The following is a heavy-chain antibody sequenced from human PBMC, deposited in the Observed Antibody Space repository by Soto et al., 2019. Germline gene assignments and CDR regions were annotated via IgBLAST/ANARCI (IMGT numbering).Heavy chain of an antibody. Sequence: QVQLQESGPGLVKPSETLSLTCTVSGGSITSFFWIWIRQPPGKGLEWIAYISSSGSTKYNPSLKSRVTISLDTSKNQFSLRSISVTAADTAVYYCARLAPRDGDPKTVRAFDIWGQGTMVTVSS. D-gene: IGHD1-1*01. J-gene: IGHJ3*02. CDR1: GGSITSFF. CDR3: ARLAPRDGDPKTVRAFDI. V-gene: IGHV4-59*01. CDR2: ISSSGST.